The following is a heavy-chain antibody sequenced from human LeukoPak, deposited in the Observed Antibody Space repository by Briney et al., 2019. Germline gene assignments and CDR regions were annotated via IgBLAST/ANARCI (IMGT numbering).Heavy chain of an antibody. CDR1: GFIFSSYA. CDR2: ISGSGDST. CDR3: AKRVDQGRYSSSWYEGSHFDY. Sequence: GGSLRLSCAASGFIFSSYAMSWVRQAPGKGLEWVSAISGSGDSTYYADSVKGRFTISRDNSKNTLYLQMKSLRAEDTAVYYCAKRVDQGRYSSSWYEGSHFDYWGQGALVTVSS. D-gene: IGHD6-13*01. V-gene: IGHV3-23*01. J-gene: IGHJ4*02.